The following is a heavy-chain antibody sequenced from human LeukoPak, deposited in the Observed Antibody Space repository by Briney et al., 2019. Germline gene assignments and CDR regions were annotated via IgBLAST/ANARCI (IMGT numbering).Heavy chain of an antibody. V-gene: IGHV4-59*01. CDR3: ARARYVNSFYAFDI. J-gene: IGHJ3*02. CDR1: GGSISSYY. D-gene: IGHD3-9*01. Sequence: SSETLSLTCTVSGGSISSYYWSWIRLPPGKGLEWIGYLSKSGNTNYSPSLKSRVTIFGDTSKNQFFLKLSSVIAADTAVYYCARARYVNSFYAFDIWGQGTLVTVSS. CDR2: LSKSGNT.